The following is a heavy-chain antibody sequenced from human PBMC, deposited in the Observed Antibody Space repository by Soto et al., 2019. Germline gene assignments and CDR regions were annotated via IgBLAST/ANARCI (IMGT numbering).Heavy chain of an antibody. V-gene: IGHV3-7*05. CDR3: ARDVSPGSSSLYLDAFDI. J-gene: IGHJ3*02. Sequence: EVQLEESGGGLVQPGGSLRLSCAASGFTLSMYWMTWVRQAPGRGLEWVANIKQDGSKKSYLDSVRGRFTISRDNVRNSLYLQMDSLRAEDTALYYCARDVSPGSSSLYLDAFDIGGQETMVIVSS. D-gene: IGHD6-13*01. CDR2: IKQDGSKK. CDR1: GFTLSMYW.